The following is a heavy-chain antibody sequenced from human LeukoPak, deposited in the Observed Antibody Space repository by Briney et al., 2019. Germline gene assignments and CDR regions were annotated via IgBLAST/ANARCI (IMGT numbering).Heavy chain of an antibody. CDR3: ARHRYFFGSGSYEVDWFDP. Sequence: PSETLSLTCTVSGGSISSISHYWGWIRQPQGKGLEWIGSIYYSGRTNYNPSLKSRVTISADTSKNQFSLKLTSVTAADTAVYYCARHRYFFGSGSYEVDWFDPWGQGTLATVSS. CDR1: GGSISSISHY. V-gene: IGHV4-39*01. J-gene: IGHJ5*02. CDR2: IYYSGRT. D-gene: IGHD3-10*01.